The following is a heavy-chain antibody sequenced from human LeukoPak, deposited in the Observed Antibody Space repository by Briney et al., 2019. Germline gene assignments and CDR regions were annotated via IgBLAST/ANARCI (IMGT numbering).Heavy chain of an antibody. Sequence: ASVKVSCKASGYTFTSYGISWVRQAPGQGLEWMGWISAYNGNTNYAQKLQGGVTMTTDTSTSTAYMELRSLRSDDTAVYYCARIVRQQLVHWFDPWGQGTLVTVSS. V-gene: IGHV1-18*01. CDR1: GYTFTSYG. CDR3: ARIVRQQLVHWFDP. J-gene: IGHJ5*02. CDR2: ISAYNGNT. D-gene: IGHD6-13*01.